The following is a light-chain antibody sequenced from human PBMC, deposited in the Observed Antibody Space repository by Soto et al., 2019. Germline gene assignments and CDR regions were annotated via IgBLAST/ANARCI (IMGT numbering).Light chain of an antibody. V-gene: IGKV3-20*01. CDR1: QSVSSN. Sequence: EIVMTQSPATLSVSPGERATLSCRASQSVSSNLAWYQQKPGQAPSLLIYGAFSRATGIPDRFSASGSGTDFTLTISRLEPEDFAVYYCQQYGSSGTFGQGTKVDIK. CDR2: GAF. CDR3: QQYGSSGT. J-gene: IGKJ1*01.